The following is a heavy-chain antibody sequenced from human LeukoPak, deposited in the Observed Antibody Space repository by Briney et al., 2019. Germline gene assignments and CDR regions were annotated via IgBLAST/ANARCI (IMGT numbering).Heavy chain of an antibody. J-gene: IGHJ2*01. CDR2: IYYSGST. V-gene: IGHV4-59*01. Sequence: SETLSLTCTVSGGSISSYYWSWIRQPPGKGLEWIGYIYYSGSTNYNPSLKSRVTISVDTSKNQFSLKLSSVTAADTAVYYCARVGLGKARYFDLWGRGTLVTVSP. CDR1: GGSISSYY. D-gene: IGHD6-13*01. CDR3: ARVGLGKARYFDL.